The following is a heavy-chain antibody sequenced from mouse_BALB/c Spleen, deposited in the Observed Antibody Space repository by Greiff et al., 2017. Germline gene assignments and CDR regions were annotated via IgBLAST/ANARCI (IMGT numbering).Heavy chain of an antibody. Sequence: EVQLVESGGGLVQPGGSLKLSCAASGFTFSSYGMSWVRQTPDKRLELVATINSNGGSTYYPDSVKGRFTISRDNAKNTLYLQMSSLKSEDTAMYYCARDRDYGSPFAYWGQGTLVTVSA. CDR1: GFTFSSYG. CDR3: ARDRDYGSPFAY. D-gene: IGHD2-1*01. V-gene: IGHV5-6-3*01. CDR2: INSNGGST. J-gene: IGHJ3*01.